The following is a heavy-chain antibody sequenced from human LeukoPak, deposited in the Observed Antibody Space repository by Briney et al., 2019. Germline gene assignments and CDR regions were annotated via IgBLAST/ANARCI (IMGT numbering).Heavy chain of an antibody. V-gene: IGHV3-48*01. Sequence: GGSLRLSCAASGFTFSIYSVNCLPQAPGKGLEWVSYISSSSSNIYYADSVKGRFTISRDNDKNSLYLQMNSLRAEDTAVYCCARDEGHRSHGFWFDHWGQGTLVTVSS. CDR3: ARDEGHRSHGFWFDH. CDR2: ISSSSSNI. CDR1: GFTFSIYS. J-gene: IGHJ5*02. D-gene: IGHD1-14*01.